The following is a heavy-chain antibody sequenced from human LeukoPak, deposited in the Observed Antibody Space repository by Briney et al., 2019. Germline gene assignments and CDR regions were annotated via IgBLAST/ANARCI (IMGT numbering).Heavy chain of an antibody. D-gene: IGHD5-12*01. J-gene: IGHJ4*02. CDR3: ARDWTDIAMTH. CDR1: GFIFSNYA. Sequence: GGSLRLSCVASGFIFSNYAMHWVRQAQGKGPEWVAFISYDGSNKLHAASVTGRFTISRDNSKNTLYLQMNNLRPDDTAIYYCARDWTDIAMTHWGQGTLVTVSS. CDR2: ISYDGSNK. V-gene: IGHV3-30*04.